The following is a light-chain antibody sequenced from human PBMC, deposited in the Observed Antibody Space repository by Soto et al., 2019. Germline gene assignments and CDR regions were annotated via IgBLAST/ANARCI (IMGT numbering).Light chain of an antibody. CDR3: SSYSTISTV. CDR2: DVS. Sequence: QSALTQPAAVSGSPGRSITISCTGTRSDVGGYNYVSWYQQHPGKAPKLIIYDVSDRPSGVSNRFSGSKSGNTASLTISGLQAEDEADYYCSSYSTISTVFGTGTKVTVL. CDR1: RSDVGGYNY. J-gene: IGLJ1*01. V-gene: IGLV2-14*03.